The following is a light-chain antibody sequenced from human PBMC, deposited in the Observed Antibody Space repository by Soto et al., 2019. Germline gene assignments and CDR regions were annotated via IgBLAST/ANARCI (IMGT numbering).Light chain of an antibody. CDR3: QQYGSSPT. Sequence: EIVLKQSPGTLSLSPGERATLSCRASQSVSSSYLDWYQHKPGQAPRHLIYGASSRATGIPDRFSGSGSGTDFTLTISRLEPEDSAVYYCQQYGSSPTFGGGTKVEIK. CDR1: QSVSSSY. V-gene: IGKV3-20*01. CDR2: GAS. J-gene: IGKJ4*01.